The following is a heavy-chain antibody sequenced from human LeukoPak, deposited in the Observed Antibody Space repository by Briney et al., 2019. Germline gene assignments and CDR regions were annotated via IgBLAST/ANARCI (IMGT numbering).Heavy chain of an antibody. Sequence: SETLSLTCAVYGGSFSGYYWSWIRQPPGKGLEWIGEINHSGSTNYNPSLKSRVTISVDTSKNQFSLKLSSVTAADRAVYYWARGREGPANYYSRDVWGKGTTVTVSS. V-gene: IGHV4-34*01. CDR1: GGSFSGYY. J-gene: IGHJ6*04. CDR2: INHSGST. CDR3: ARGREGPANYYSRDV. D-gene: IGHD1-26*01.